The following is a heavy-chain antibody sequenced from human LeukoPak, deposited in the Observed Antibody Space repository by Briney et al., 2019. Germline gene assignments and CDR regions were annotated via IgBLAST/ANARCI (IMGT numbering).Heavy chain of an antibody. CDR2: IYYSGST. D-gene: IGHD6-13*01. Sequence: PSESLSLTCTVSGGSISSYYWSWIRQPPGKGLEWIGYIYYSGSTNYNPSLKSRVTISVDTSENQFSLKLSSVTAADTAVYYCARVYSSYYFDYWGQGTLVTVSS. J-gene: IGHJ4*02. CDR1: GGSISSYY. V-gene: IGHV4-59*01. CDR3: ARVYSSYYFDY.